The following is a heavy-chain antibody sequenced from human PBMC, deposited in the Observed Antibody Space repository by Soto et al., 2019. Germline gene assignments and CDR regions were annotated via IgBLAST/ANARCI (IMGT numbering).Heavy chain of an antibody. CDR3: ARGRLRWLQFWYFDL. CDR2: IIPIFGTT. Sequence: QVQLVQSGAEVKKPGSSVTVSCKASGGTFSSYTISWVRQAPGQGLEWMGGIIPIFGTTNYAQKFQGRVTITADVSTRTALMELRSLRSEDTAVYYCARGRLRWLQFWYFDLMGRGTLFTVAS. CDR1: GGTFSSYT. J-gene: IGHJ2*01. D-gene: IGHD5-12*01. V-gene: IGHV1-69*12.